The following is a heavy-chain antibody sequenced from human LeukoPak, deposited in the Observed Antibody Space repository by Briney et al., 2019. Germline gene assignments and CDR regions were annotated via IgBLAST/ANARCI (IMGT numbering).Heavy chain of an antibody. D-gene: IGHD1-7*01. CDR3: VARISGTTE. CDR1: RFTFSDHD. J-gene: IGHJ4*02. CDR2: IKNRANSNII. V-gene: IGHV3-72*01. Sequence: GSLRLSCAASRFTFSDHDMDWVRQAPGKGLEWVARIKNRANSNIIDYAASVKGRFTISRDDSKNSLFLQMSSLEAEDTAVYYCVARISGTTEWGQGTLVTVSS.